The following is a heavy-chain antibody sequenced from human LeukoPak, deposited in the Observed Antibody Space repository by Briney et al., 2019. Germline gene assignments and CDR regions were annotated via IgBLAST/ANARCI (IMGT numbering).Heavy chain of an antibody. J-gene: IGHJ4*02. D-gene: IGHD6-13*01. CDR1: GFSFSSSW. Sequence: GESLRLSCAASGFSFSSSWMHWVRQAPGKGLVWVSRMNSDGSIITYADSVKGRFTTARDNAKSTLFLQMNSLRADDTGVYFCARDAHSSSWTWGQGTLVTVSS. CDR3: ARDAHSSSWT. CDR2: MNSDGSII. V-gene: IGHV3-74*03.